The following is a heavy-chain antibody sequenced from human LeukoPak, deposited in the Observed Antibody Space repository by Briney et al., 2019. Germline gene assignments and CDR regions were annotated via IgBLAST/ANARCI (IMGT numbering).Heavy chain of an antibody. Sequence: SPTLSLTFAISGDSVSSNSAAWNWIRQSPSRGLEWLGRTYYRSKWYNDYAVSVKSRITINPDTSKNQFSLQLNSVTPEDTAVYYCARARYYGSGSSYNWFDLWGQGTLVTVSS. J-gene: IGHJ5*02. CDR3: ARARYYGSGSSYNWFDL. CDR2: TYYRSKWYN. D-gene: IGHD3-10*01. V-gene: IGHV6-1*01. CDR1: GDSVSSNSAA.